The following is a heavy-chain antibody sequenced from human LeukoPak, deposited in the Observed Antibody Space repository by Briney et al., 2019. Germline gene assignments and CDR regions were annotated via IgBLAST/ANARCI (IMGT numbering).Heavy chain of an antibody. CDR2: INPSGSTT. D-gene: IGHD3-9*01. J-gene: IGHJ3*02. V-gene: IGHV1-46*01. CDR1: GYTFTSYF. Sequence: ASVKVSCKASGYTFTSYFMHWVRQAPGHALEWLGMINPSGSTTTYAHKFQGRVTMTRDTSTSTVYMELSSLRSEDTAVYYCARSSAYYNEADIWGQGTMVTVSS. CDR3: ARSSAYYNEADI.